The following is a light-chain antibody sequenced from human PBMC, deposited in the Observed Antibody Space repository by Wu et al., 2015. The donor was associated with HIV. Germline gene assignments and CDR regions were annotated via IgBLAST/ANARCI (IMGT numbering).Light chain of an antibody. V-gene: IGKV3-20*01. CDR3: QQYGSSFT. CDR2: GAA. CDR1: QSVSSSY. J-gene: IGKJ3*01. Sequence: LAPRGRATLSCRASQSVSSSYIAWYQQKPGQAPRLLIYGAASRATGIPDRFSGSGSGTDFTLTISRLEPEDIAVYYCQQYGSSFTFGPGTKVDLK.